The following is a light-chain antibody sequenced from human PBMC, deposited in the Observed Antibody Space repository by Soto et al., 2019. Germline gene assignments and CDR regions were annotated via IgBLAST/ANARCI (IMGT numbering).Light chain of an antibody. CDR1: QNVASY. V-gene: IGKV1-39*01. CDR3: QQTYNTPLT. Sequence: DIQMTQSPSSLYASVGDKVTITCRASQNVASYVNCYQQKLGTAPKVLIYATSTLKAGVPSRFSGSGSGKEFILTITSLQPEDFATYYCQQTYNTPLTFGGGTQV. CDR2: ATS. J-gene: IGKJ4*01.